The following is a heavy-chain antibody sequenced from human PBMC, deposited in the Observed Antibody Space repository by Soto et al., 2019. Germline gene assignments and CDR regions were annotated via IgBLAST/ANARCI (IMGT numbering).Heavy chain of an antibody. CDR2: IIPIFGTA. CDR3: ARDSPDIVVVPAAIRGRDYYYGMDV. J-gene: IGHJ6*02. V-gene: IGHV1-69*06. Sequence: SVKVSCKADGFTFTGYFFHWVRQAPGQGPEWMGGIIPIFGTANYAQKFQGRVTITADKSTSTAYMELSSLRSEDTAVYYCARDSPDIVVVPAAIRGRDYYYGMDVWGQGTTVTVSS. D-gene: IGHD2-2*02. CDR1: GFTFTGYF.